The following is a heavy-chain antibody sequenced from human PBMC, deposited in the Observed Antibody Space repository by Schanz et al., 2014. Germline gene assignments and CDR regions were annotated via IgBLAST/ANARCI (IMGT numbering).Heavy chain of an antibody. CDR2: ITYNGGTI. V-gene: IGHV3-48*01. Sequence: EVQLVESGGDLVQPGGSLRLSCSASGFTFSTFAMHWVRQAPGKGLEWISYITYNGGTIYYADSVKGRFTISRDNAKNSLYLQMNSLRAEDTAVYYCARGGPAYYFDDWGQGTLVTVSS. CDR1: GFTFSTFA. J-gene: IGHJ4*02. CDR3: ARGGPAYYFDD.